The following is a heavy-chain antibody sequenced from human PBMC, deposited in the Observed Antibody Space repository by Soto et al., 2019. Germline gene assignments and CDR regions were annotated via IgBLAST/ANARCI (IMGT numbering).Heavy chain of an antibody. CDR2: INPNSGGT. CDR3: AREEDVLRFLAWLLPGMDV. Sequence: ASVKVSCKASGYTFTGYYMHWVRQAPGQGLEWMGWINPNSGGTNYAQKFQGRVTMTRDTSISTAYMELSRLRSDDTAVYYCAREEDVLRFLAWLLPGMDVWGQGTTVTVSS. D-gene: IGHD3-3*01. CDR1: GYTFTGYY. V-gene: IGHV1-2*02. J-gene: IGHJ6*02.